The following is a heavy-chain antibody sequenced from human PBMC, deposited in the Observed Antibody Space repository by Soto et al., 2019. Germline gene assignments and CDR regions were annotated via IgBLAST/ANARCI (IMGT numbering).Heavy chain of an antibody. Sequence: SETLSLTCAVSGGSMSSYYWSWIRQPPGKGLEWIAYIYYSGSANSNPSLKSRVTISVDTSKNQFSLKLSSVTAADTAVYYCARGSYYDSSGYYGPWGQGTLVTVSS. CDR2: IYYSGSA. D-gene: IGHD3-22*01. J-gene: IGHJ5*02. CDR1: GGSMSSYY. CDR3: ARGSYYDSSGYYGP. V-gene: IGHV4-59*08.